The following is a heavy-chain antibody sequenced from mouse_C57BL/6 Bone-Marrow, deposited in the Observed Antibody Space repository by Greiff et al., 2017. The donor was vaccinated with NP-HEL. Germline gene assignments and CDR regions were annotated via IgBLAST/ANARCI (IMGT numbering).Heavy chain of an antibody. CDR1: GFTFSDAW. CDR2: IRNKANNHAT. Sequence: VQLKESGGGLVQPGGSMKLSCAASGFTFSDAWMDWVRQSPEKGLEWVAEIRNKANNHATYYAESVKGRFTISRDDSKSSVYLQMNSLRAEDTGIYYCTREGVYYDYFAYGGQGTLVTVSA. D-gene: IGHD2-4*01. J-gene: IGHJ3*01. CDR3: TREGVYYDYFAY. V-gene: IGHV6-6*01.